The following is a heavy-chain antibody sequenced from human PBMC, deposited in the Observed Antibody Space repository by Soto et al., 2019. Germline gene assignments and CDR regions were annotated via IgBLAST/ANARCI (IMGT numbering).Heavy chain of an antibody. CDR1: GFTVSTKY. Sequence: EVQLVESGGGLVQPGGSLRLSCAASGFTVSTKYMSWVRQAPGKGLEWVSVIYSGGSTFYADSVRGRFTISRENSKNTVKLQRNSLRSEDTAVYYCARDPWAADYWGQGTLVNVSS. D-gene: IGHD3-16*01. CDR2: IYSGGST. V-gene: IGHV3-66*01. J-gene: IGHJ4*02. CDR3: ARDPWAADY.